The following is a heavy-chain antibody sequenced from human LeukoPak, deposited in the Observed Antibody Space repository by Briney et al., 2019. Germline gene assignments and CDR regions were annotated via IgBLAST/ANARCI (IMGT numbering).Heavy chain of an antibody. CDR2: ISSSSSTI. Sequence: GGSLRLSCVASGFTFTNYMMHWVRQAPGKGLECISYISSSSSTIYYADSVEGRFTISRDNAKNSLYLQMSSLRAEDTAVYYCARGYGWGSYFGWGQGTLVTVSS. CDR1: GFTFTNYM. CDR3: ARGYGWGSYFG. J-gene: IGHJ4*02. V-gene: IGHV3-48*01. D-gene: IGHD3-10*01.